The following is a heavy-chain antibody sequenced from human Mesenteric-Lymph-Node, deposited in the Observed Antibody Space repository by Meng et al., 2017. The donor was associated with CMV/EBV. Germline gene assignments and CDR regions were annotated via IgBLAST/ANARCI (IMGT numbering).Heavy chain of an antibody. D-gene: IGHD3-3*01. CDR2: MNPNSGNT. CDR1: GYTFTSYD. Sequence: ASVKVSCKASGYTFTSYDINWVRQATGQGLEWMGWMNPNSGNTGYAQKFQGRVTMTRNTSISTAYMELSSLRSEDTAVYYCACGITIFGVDYYYYYGMDVWGQGTTVTVSS. CDR3: ACGITIFGVDYYYYYGMDV. J-gene: IGHJ6*02. V-gene: IGHV1-8*01.